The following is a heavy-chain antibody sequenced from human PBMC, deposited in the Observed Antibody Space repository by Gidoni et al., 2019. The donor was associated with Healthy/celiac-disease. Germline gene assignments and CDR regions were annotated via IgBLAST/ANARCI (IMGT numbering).Heavy chain of an antibody. V-gene: IGHV3-33*01. J-gene: IGHJ6*02. D-gene: IGHD6-19*01. CDR3: ARGDSSGWYYYYYGMDV. Sequence: QVQLVESGGGVVQPGRSRRLSCAASGFTFSSYGMHWVRQAPGKGLGWVAVIWYDGSNKYYADSVKGRFTISRDNSKNTLYLQMNSLRAEDTAVYYCARGDSSGWYYYYYGMDVWGQGTTVTVSS. CDR2: IWYDGSNK. CDR1: GFTFSSYG.